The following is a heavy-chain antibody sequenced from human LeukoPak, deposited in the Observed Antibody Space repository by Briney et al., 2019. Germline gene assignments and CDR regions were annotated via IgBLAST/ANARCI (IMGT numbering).Heavy chain of an antibody. J-gene: IGHJ4*02. CDR3: ARDAHYYGSGSPNDY. Sequence: GGSLRLSCAASGFTFSSYSMNWVRQAPGKGLEWVSSISSSSSYIYYADSVKGRFTISRDNAKNSLYLQMNSLRAEDTAVYYCARDAHYYGSGSPNDYWGQGTLVTVSS. V-gene: IGHV3-21*01. CDR2: ISSSSSYI. CDR1: GFTFSSYS. D-gene: IGHD3-10*01.